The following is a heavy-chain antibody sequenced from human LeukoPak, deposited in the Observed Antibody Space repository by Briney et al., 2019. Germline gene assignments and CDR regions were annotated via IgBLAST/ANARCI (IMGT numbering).Heavy chain of an antibody. J-gene: IGHJ4*02. CDR2: IRSKANSYAT. CDR1: GFTFSRYW. D-gene: IGHD4-17*01. V-gene: IGHV3-73*01. Sequence: PGGSLRLSCAASGFTFSRYWMTWVRQAPGKGLEWVGRIRSKANSYATAYAASVKGRFTISRDDSKNTAYLQMNSLKTEDTAVYYCTRHDPTVTDPPFDYWGQGTLVTVSS. CDR3: TRHDPTVTDPPFDY.